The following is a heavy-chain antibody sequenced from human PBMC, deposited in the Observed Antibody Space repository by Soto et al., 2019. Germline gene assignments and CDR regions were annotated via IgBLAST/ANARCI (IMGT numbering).Heavy chain of an antibody. Sequence: SETLSLTCAVYGGSFSGYYWSWIRQPPGKGLEWIGEINHSGSTNYNPSLKSRVTISVDTSKNQFPLKLSSVTAADTAVYYCARGYYDFWSGYRRNWYFDLWGRGTLVTVSS. J-gene: IGHJ2*01. D-gene: IGHD3-3*01. V-gene: IGHV4-34*01. CDR2: INHSGST. CDR1: GGSFSGYY. CDR3: ARGYYDFWSGYRRNWYFDL.